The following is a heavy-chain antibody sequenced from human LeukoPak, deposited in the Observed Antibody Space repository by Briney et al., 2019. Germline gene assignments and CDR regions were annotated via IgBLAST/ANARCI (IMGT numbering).Heavy chain of an antibody. Sequence: PGGSLRLSCPASGFTFSDYYMGWIRQAPRKGLEWVSYIRGSGGDIHYADSVKGRFTISRDNARSSLYLQMNSLRAEDTAVYYCARDIVAAGLFFDYWGQGTLVTVSS. V-gene: IGHV3-11*04. CDR1: GFTFSDYY. CDR2: IRGSGGDI. CDR3: ARDIVAAGLFFDY. J-gene: IGHJ4*02. D-gene: IGHD6-13*01.